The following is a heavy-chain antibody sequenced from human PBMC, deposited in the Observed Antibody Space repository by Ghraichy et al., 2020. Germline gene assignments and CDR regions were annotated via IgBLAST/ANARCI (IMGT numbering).Heavy chain of an antibody. CDR3: TTDMKKQWLFYYYYYGMDV. J-gene: IGHJ6*02. Sequence: GGSLRLSCAASGFTFSNAWMSWVRQAPGKGLEWVGRIKSKTDGGTTDYAAPVKGRFTISRDDSKNTLYLQMNSLKTEDTAVYYCTTDMKKQWLFYYYYYGMDVWGQGTTVTVSS. CDR1: GFTFSNAW. V-gene: IGHV3-15*01. D-gene: IGHD6-19*01. CDR2: IKSKTDGGTT.